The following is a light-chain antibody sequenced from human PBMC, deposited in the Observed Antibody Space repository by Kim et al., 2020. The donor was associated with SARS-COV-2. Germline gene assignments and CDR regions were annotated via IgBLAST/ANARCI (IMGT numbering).Light chain of an antibody. CDR1: QGVSRS. CDR3: QQYNNWPIT. Sequence: VSPGESATLSCRASQGVSRSLAWYHQKPGQAPRLLIYYASTRATGIPPRFSGSGSGTEFTLTISSLQSEDFAVYYCQQYNNWPITFGQGTRLEIK. J-gene: IGKJ5*01. V-gene: IGKV3-15*01. CDR2: YAS.